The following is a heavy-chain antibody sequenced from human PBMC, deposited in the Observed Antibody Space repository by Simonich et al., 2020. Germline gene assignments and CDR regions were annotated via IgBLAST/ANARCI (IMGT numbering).Heavy chain of an antibody. J-gene: IGHJ4*02. Sequence: EVQLVESGGGLVKPGGSLRISCAASGFTFSSYSMNWGRQAPGKGLVWVSSISRSSSYIYYADSVKGRFTISRDNAKNSLYLQMNSLRAEDTAVYYCARARGDSSSWYFDYWGQGTLVTVSS. D-gene: IGHD6-13*01. V-gene: IGHV3-21*01. CDR2: ISRSSSYI. CDR1: GFTFSSYS. CDR3: ARARGDSSSWYFDY.